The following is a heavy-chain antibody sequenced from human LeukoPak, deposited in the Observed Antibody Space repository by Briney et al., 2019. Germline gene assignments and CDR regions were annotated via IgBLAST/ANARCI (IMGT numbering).Heavy chain of an antibody. V-gene: IGHV3-11*05. CDR2: ISSSSSYT. CDR3: ARERHDAFDI. J-gene: IGHJ3*02. CDR1: RFTFSDYY. Sequence: GGSLRRSCAASRFTFSDYYMSWIRQAPGKGLEWVSYISSSSSYTNYADSVKGRFTISRDNAKNSLYLQMNSLRAEDTAIYYCARERHDAFDIWGQGTMVTVSS.